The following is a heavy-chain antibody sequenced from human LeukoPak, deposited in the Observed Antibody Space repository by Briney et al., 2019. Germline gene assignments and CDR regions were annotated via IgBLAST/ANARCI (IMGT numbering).Heavy chain of an antibody. Sequence: GGSLRLSCAASGFSFSNYAVHWVRQAAGKGLEWVAVISYDGSNKYYTDSVKGRFSISRDNSKNTLYLEMNSLRLEDTAVYYCARDGEQWLVTWFDPWGQGTLVTVAS. V-gene: IGHV3-30*10. D-gene: IGHD6-19*01. J-gene: IGHJ5*02. CDR2: ISYDGSNK. CDR3: ARDGEQWLVTWFDP. CDR1: GFSFSNYA.